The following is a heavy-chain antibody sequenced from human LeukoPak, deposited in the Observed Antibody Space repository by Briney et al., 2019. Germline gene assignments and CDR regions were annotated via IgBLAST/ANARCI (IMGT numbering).Heavy chain of an antibody. D-gene: IGHD6-19*01. Sequence: ASVKVSCKVSGYTFTDFYMHWVRQAPGQGLEWMGWINPNSGGTNYAQKFQGRVTMTRDTSISTAYMELTRLRSDDTAGYYCARYSSGWYFDLWGRGTLVTVSS. CDR2: INPNSGGT. V-gene: IGHV1-2*02. CDR1: GYTFTDFY. J-gene: IGHJ2*01. CDR3: ARYSSGWYFDL.